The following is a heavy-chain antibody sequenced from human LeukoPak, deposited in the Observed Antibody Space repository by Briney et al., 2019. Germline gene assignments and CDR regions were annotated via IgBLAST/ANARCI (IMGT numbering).Heavy chain of an antibody. V-gene: IGHV4-34*01. D-gene: IGHD5-24*01. CDR3: SRGTDAYKCGNS. Sequence: SETLSLTCAVYGGSFCGYYWTWIRQPPGKGLEWIGEIHYSGRINYNPSLKSRVTISADTSNNHFSLKMNSVTAADTAVYYCSRGTDAYKCGNSWGQGTLVTVSS. J-gene: IGHJ4*02. CDR1: GGSFCGYY. CDR2: IHYSGRI.